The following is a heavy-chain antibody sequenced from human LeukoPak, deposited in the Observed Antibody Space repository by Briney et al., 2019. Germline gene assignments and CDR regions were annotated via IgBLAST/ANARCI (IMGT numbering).Heavy chain of an antibody. J-gene: IGHJ4*02. D-gene: IGHD6-13*01. Sequence: GASVNVSCKASGGTFSSFAISWVRQAPGQGLEWMGGIIPIFGTANYAQKFQGRVTITADESTSTAYMELSSLRSEDTAVYYCARGDYVGIAAAGTTPEPRPFDYWGQGTLVTVSS. CDR3: ARGDYVGIAAAGTTPEPRPFDY. CDR1: GGTFSSFA. V-gene: IGHV1-69*13. CDR2: IIPIFGTA.